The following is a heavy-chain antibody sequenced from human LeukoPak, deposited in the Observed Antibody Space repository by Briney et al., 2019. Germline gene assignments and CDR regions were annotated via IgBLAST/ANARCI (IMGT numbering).Heavy chain of an antibody. CDR1: GGSISSGDYY. V-gene: IGHV4-30-4*01. Sequence: SQTLSLTCTVSGGSISSGDYYWSWIRQPPGKGLEWIGCIYYSGSTYYNPSLKSRVTISVDTSKNQFSLKLSSVTAADTAVYYCAREGRHYDSSGYYRWGQGTLVTVSS. D-gene: IGHD3-22*01. J-gene: IGHJ5*02. CDR2: IYYSGST. CDR3: AREGRHYDSSGYYR.